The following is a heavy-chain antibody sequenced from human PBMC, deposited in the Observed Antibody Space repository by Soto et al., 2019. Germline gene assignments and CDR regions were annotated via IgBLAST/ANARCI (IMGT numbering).Heavy chain of an antibody. J-gene: IGHJ6*02. V-gene: IGHV3-43*01. Sequence: EVQLVESGGVVVQPGGSLRLSCAASGFTFDDYTMHWVRQAPGKGLEWVSLISWDGGSTYYADSVKGRFTISRDNSKKSLYLQKNSLRTEDTALYYCATDRGYGSASYYTQPIAPYYYYYGMDVWGQGTTVTVSS. CDR1: GFTFDDYT. CDR2: ISWDGGST. D-gene: IGHD3-10*01. CDR3: ATDRGYGSASYYTQPIAPYYYYYGMDV.